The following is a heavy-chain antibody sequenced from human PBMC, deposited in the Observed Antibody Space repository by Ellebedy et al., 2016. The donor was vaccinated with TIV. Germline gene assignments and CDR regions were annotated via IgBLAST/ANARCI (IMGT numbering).Heavy chain of an antibody. CDR3: AKDTVSGSYYRFDY. V-gene: IGHV3-23*01. J-gene: IGHJ4*02. Sequence: GESLKISCAASGFTFSSYAMSWVRQAPGKGLEWVSGISGRGGSTYYADSVKGRVTISRDNSKNTLYLQMNSLRAEDTAVYYCAKDTVSGSYYRFDYWGQGTLVTVSS. CDR1: GFTFSSYA. CDR2: ISGRGGST. D-gene: IGHD1-26*01.